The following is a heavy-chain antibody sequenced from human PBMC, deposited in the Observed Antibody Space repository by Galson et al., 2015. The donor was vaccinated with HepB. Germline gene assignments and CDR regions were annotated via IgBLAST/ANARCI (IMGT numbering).Heavy chain of an antibody. V-gene: IGHV3-53*01. J-gene: IGHJ4*02. CDR2: IYSGGST. D-gene: IGHD1-26*01. Sequence: SLRLSCAASGFTVSNNYMSWVRQAPGKGLEWVSVIYSGGSTYYADSVKDRFTISRDNSKNTLYLQVNSLRAEDTAIYYCARATEWERPPVYWGQGTLVTVSS. CDR1: GFTVSNNY. CDR3: ARATEWERPPVY.